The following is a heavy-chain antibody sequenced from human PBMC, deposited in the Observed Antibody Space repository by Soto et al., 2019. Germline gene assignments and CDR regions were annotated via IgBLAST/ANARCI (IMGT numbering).Heavy chain of an antibody. J-gene: IGHJ4*02. CDR1: GFTFSGYW. CDR3: ASLPKGLSTFDS. D-gene: IGHD3-10*01. CDR2: INSDGSGT. V-gene: IGHV3-74*01. Sequence: EVQLVESGGGLVQPGGSLRLSCAASGFTFSGYWRYWVRQAPGKGLVWVSRINSDGSGTNYADSVKGRVTISRDNAKNTLYLQMNSLSAEDTAVYYCASLPKGLSTFDSWGQGTLVTVSS.